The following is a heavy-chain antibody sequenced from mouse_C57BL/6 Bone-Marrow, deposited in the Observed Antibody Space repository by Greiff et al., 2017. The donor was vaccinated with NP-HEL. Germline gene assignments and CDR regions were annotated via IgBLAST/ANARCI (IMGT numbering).Heavy chain of an antibody. J-gene: IGHJ3*01. CDR2: IRSKSNNYAT. V-gene: IGHV10-1*01. CDR1: GFSFNTYA. Sequence: VESGGGLVQPKGSLKLSCAASGFSFNTYAMNWVRQAPGKGLEWVARIRSKSNNYATYYADSVKDRFTISRDDSESMLYLQMNNLKTEDTAMYYCVIGGGGFAYWGQGTLVTVSA. CDR3: VIGGGGFAY.